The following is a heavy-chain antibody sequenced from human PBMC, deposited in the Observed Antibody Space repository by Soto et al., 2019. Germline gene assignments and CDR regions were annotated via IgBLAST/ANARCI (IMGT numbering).Heavy chain of an antibody. D-gene: IGHD6-19*01. V-gene: IGHV1-2*02. Sequence: QVQLVQSGAEVKKPGASVKVSCKASGYTFTGYYMHWVRQAPGQGLEWMGWINPNSGGTNYAQKFQGRVTMTRDTSISTAYMELSRLRSDDTAVYYCARYSSGRNSRAAFDYWGQGTLVTVSS. CDR2: INPNSGGT. J-gene: IGHJ4*02. CDR3: ARYSSGRNSRAAFDY. CDR1: GYTFTGYY.